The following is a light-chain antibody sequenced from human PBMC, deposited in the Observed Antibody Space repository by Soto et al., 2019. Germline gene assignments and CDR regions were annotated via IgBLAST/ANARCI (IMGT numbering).Light chain of an antibody. CDR2: GAS. CDR1: QRVSSSY. CDR3: HQYGSSPPLT. J-gene: IGKJ4*01. V-gene: IGKV3-20*01. Sequence: EMVLTQYPGTLSLSPGERATLSCRASQRVSSSYLAWYQQKPGQAPRLLIYGASSSATRFPNRFSGSGSVTDFTLTISRLEPEDFAVYYCHQYGSSPPLTFGGGTKVAIK.